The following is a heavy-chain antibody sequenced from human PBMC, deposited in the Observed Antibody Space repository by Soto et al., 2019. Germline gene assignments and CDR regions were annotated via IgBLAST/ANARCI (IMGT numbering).Heavy chain of an antibody. CDR3: ARGYGRGQQLVPYYFDY. J-gene: IGHJ4*02. Sequence: PSETLSLTCAVYGGSFSGYYWSWIRQPPGKGPEWIGEINHSGSTNHNPSLKSRVTISVDTSKNQFSLKLSSVTAADTAVYYCARGYGRGQQLVPYYFDYWGQGTLVTVSS. CDR1: GGSFSGYY. D-gene: IGHD6-13*01. V-gene: IGHV4-34*01. CDR2: INHSGST.